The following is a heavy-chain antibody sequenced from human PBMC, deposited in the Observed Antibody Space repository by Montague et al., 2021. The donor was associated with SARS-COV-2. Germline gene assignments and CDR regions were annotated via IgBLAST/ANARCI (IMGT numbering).Heavy chain of an antibody. D-gene: IGHD3-10*01. Sequence: SETLSLTCTVSGGSISGYYWGWLRRSPGKGLEWIAYIYDGGAVNYNSYLGSRDTISTDTSKYQLSLKVNSVTAADTAVYYCVRDHPCGGPRGAYDIWGQGTVVTVSS. CDR1: GGSISGYY. V-gene: IGHV4-59*01. J-gene: IGHJ3*02. CDR3: VRDHPCGGPRGAYDI. CDR2: IYDGGAV.